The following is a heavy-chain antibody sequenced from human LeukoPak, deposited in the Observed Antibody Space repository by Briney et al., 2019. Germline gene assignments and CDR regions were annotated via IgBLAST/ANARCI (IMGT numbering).Heavy chain of an antibody. D-gene: IGHD3-3*01. Sequence: HTGGSLRLSCAASGFTFDDYAMHWVRQAPGKGLEWVSGISWNSGSIGYADSVKGRFTISRDNAKNSLYLQMSSLRAEDTALYYCAKYSGYDFWSGYAFDYWGQGTLVTVSS. V-gene: IGHV3-9*01. CDR3: AKYSGYDFWSGYAFDY. CDR1: GFTFDDYA. J-gene: IGHJ4*02. CDR2: ISWNSGSI.